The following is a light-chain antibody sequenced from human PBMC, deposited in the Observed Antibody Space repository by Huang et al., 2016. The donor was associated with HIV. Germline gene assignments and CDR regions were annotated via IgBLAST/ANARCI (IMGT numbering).Light chain of an antibody. Sequence: DIHITQSPSSLSSSVVDRVIITCRASQNINSYLNWYQQQPGKAPTLLISGASNFQSWVPSSFSGSGSGTHFTLAISSLSPEDSATYDCQQSAVTPRTFGQGTKLEI. CDR3: QQSAVTPRT. CDR1: QNINSY. V-gene: IGKV1-39*01. CDR2: GAS. J-gene: IGKJ2*01.